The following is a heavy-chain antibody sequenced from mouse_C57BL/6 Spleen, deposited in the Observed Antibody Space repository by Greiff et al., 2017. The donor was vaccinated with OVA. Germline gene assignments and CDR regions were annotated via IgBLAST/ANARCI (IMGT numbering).Heavy chain of an antibody. CDR3: VRDRGIYYDYDDYYAMDY. CDR2: IRSKSSNYAT. CDR1: GFTFNTYA. J-gene: IGHJ4*01. Sequence: EVQLVESGGGLVQPKGSLKLSCAASGFTFNTYAMHWVRQAPGKGLEWVARIRSKSSNYATYYADSVKDRFTISRDDSQSMLYLQMNNLKTEDTAMYYCVRDRGIYYDYDDYYAMDYWGQGTSVTVSS. V-gene: IGHV10-3*01. D-gene: IGHD2-4*01.